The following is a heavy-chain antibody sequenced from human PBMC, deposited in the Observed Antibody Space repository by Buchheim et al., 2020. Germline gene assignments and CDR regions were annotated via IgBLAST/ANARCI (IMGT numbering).Heavy chain of an antibody. CDR1: GFTFSSYA. CDR2: IVCSGDNT. V-gene: IGHV3-23*01. J-gene: IGHJ4*02. Sequence: EVQLLESGGGLVQPGGSLRLSCAASGFTFSSYAMTWVRQAPGKGLEWVSSIVCSGDNTYYADSVKGRFTISRDNSKNTLYLQMNSLRAEDTAVYYCAKALVTARYCFDYWGQGTL. D-gene: IGHD6-6*01. CDR3: AKALVTARYCFDY.